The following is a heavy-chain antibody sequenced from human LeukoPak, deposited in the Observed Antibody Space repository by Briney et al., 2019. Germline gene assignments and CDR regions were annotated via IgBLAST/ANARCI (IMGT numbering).Heavy chain of an antibody. V-gene: IGHV4-39*07. CDR2: IYHSGST. D-gene: IGHD1-26*01. CDR1: GGSISSSSYY. J-gene: IGHJ3*02. CDR3: ARLGWDAFDI. Sequence: SETLSLTCTVSGGSISSSSYYWGWIRQPPGKGLEWIGSIYHSGSTYYNPSLKSRVTISVDTSKNQFSLKLSSVTAADTAVYYCARLGWDAFDIWGQGTMVTVSS.